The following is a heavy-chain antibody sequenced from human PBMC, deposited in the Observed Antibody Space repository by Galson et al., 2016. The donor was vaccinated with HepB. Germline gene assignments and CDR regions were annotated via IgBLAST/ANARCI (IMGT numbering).Heavy chain of an antibody. D-gene: IGHD2/OR15-2a*01. CDR3: AKVIGRDAYYYYGMDV. Sequence: SLRLSCAESGFTCNAYGMHWVRQAPVKGLEWVAVIWYDGSNKYYADSVKGRFTISRDNSKNTLYLQMNGLRAEDTAVYYCAKVIGRDAYYYYGMDVWGQGTTVTVAS. CDR1: GFTCNAYG. V-gene: IGHV3-33*06. J-gene: IGHJ6*02. CDR2: IWYDGSNK.